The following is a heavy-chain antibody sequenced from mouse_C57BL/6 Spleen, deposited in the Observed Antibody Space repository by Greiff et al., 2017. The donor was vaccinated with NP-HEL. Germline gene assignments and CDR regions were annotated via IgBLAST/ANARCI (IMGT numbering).Heavy chain of an antibody. CDR1: GFTFSSYT. J-gene: IGHJ3*01. D-gene: IGHD2-3*01. CDR3: ARQGGYYEGFAY. CDR2: ISGGGGNT. Sequence: EVKLMESGGGLVKPGGSLKLSCAASGFTFSSYTMSWVRQTPEKRLEWVATISGGGGNTYYPDSVKGRFTISRDNAKNTLYLQMSSLRSEDTALYYCARQGGYYEGFAYWGQGTLVTVSA. V-gene: IGHV5-9*01.